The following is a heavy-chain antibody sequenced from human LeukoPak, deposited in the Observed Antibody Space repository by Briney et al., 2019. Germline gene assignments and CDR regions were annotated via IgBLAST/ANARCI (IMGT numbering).Heavy chain of an antibody. CDR2: INHSGST. CDR1: GGSFSGYY. J-gene: IGHJ4*02. Sequence: PSETLSLTCAVCGGSFSGYYWSWIRQPPGKGLEWIGEINHSGSTNYNPSLKSRVTISVDTSKNQFSLKLSSVTAADTAVYYCARAGDDFWSGYYHFDYWGQGTLVTVSS. CDR3: ARAGDDFWSGYYHFDY. V-gene: IGHV4-34*01. D-gene: IGHD3-3*01.